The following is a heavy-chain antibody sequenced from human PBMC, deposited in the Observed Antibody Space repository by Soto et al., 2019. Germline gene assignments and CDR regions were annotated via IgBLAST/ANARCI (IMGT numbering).Heavy chain of an antibody. CDR2: IIPILGIA. Sequence: QVQLVQSGAEVKKPGSSVKVSCKASGGTFSSYTISWVRQAPGQGLEWMGRIIPILGIANYAQKFQGRVTITADKYTSTAYMELSRLRSEDTDVYYCARETIFGVVMNYFDYWGQGTLVTVSS. CDR1: GGTFSSYT. V-gene: IGHV1-69*08. CDR3: ARETIFGVVMNYFDY. D-gene: IGHD3-3*01. J-gene: IGHJ4*02.